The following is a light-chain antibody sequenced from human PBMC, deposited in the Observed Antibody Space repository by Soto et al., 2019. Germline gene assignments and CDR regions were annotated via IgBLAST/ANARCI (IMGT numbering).Light chain of an antibody. CDR1: QSVSSSY. CDR2: GAS. Sequence: EIVLTQSPGTLSLSPGERATLSCRASQSVSSSYLAWYQQKPGQPPRLLIYGASSRATGIPDRFSGSGSWKDFTLTISRLEPEDFAGYYCQQYGSSPSWTLAQGTKVDIK. V-gene: IGKV3-20*01. J-gene: IGKJ1*01. CDR3: QQYGSSPSWT.